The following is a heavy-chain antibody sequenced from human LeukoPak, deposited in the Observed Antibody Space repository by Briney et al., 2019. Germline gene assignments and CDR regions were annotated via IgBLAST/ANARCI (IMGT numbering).Heavy chain of an antibody. CDR1: GFTFSSYG. Sequence: GSLRLSCAASGFTFSSYGMHWVRQAPGKGLEWVAFIRYDGSNKYYADSVKGRFTISRDNSKNTLYLQMNSLRAEDTAVYYCAKARYYDFWSGFNFDYWGQGTLVTVSS. CDR3: AKARYYDFWSGFNFDY. V-gene: IGHV3-30*02. J-gene: IGHJ4*02. CDR2: IRYDGSNK. D-gene: IGHD3-3*01.